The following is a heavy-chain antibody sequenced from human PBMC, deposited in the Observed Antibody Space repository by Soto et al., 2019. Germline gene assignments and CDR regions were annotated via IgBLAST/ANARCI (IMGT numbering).Heavy chain of an antibody. CDR1: GGSISHYY. CDR2: IYYSGST. V-gene: IGHV4-59*06. J-gene: IGHJ5*02. D-gene: IGHD2-2*01. Sequence: SETLSLTCSVSGGSISHYYWSWIRQHPGKGLEWIGYIYYSGSTYYNPSLKSRVTISVDTSKNQFSLKLSSVTAADTAVYYCARSVVPAASVSWFDPWGQRTLVTVSS. CDR3: ARSVVPAASVSWFDP.